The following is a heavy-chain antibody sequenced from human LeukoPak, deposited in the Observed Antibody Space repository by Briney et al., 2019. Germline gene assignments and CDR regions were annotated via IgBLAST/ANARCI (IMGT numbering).Heavy chain of an antibody. CDR2: IYYSGST. Sequence: PSETLSLTCTVSGGSISSYYWSWIRQPPGKGLEWIGYIYYSGSTNYNPSLKSRVTISVDTSKSQFSLKLSSVTAADTAMYYCARRHTYYYDSSGYPLDAFDIWGQGTMVTVSS. V-gene: IGHV4-59*01. CDR1: GGSISSYY. J-gene: IGHJ3*02. D-gene: IGHD3-22*01. CDR3: ARRHTYYYDSSGYPLDAFDI.